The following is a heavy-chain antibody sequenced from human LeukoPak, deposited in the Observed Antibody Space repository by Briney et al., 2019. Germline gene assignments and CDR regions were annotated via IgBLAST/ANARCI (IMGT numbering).Heavy chain of an antibody. V-gene: IGHV4/OR15-8*01. J-gene: IGHJ4*02. CDR1: GGSMSDSIT. D-gene: IGHD6-25*01. CDR3: AKVLTAAGFGL. CDR2: IHDDGRT. Sequence: SETLSLTCSVSGGSMSDSITWGWVRQPPAKGLGWLANIHDDGRTAPNPSLRSRLTISQDRSKNQFSLKVSSVTAADTAFYYCAKVLTAAGFGLWGQGILVTVSS.